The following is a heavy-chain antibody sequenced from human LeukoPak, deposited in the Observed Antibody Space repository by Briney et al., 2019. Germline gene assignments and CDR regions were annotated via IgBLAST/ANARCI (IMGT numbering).Heavy chain of an antibody. CDR1: GYTFTSHG. D-gene: IGHD5-18*01. J-gene: IGHJ4*02. CDR3: ARDRKGYSYGEFDY. V-gene: IGHV1-18*04. CDR2: ISAYNGNT. Sequence: ASVKVSCKASGYTFTSHGISWVRQAPGQGLEWMGWISAYNGNTNYAQKLQGRVTMTTDTSTSTAYMELRSLRSDDTAVYYCARDRKGYSYGEFDYWGQGTLVTVSS.